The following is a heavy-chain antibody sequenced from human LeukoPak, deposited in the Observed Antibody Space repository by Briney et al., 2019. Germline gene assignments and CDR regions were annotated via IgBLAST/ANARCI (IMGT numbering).Heavy chain of an antibody. J-gene: IGHJ4*02. V-gene: IGHV3-30*04. CDR3: ARVNSWTEEPDTGFDY. D-gene: IGHD1-14*01. CDR1: GFTFNNYA. Sequence: GGSLRLSCAASGFTFNNYAMHWVRQAPGKGLEWVAVISYDGSNKYYADSVKGRFTISRDNSKNTLYLQMNNLRAEDTAVYYCARVNSWTEEPDTGFDYWGQGILVTVSS. CDR2: ISYDGSNK.